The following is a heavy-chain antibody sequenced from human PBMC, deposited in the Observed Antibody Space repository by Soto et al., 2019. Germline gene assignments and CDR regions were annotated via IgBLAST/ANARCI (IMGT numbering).Heavy chain of an antibody. CDR1: EGTVSSYA. CDR2: SIPVVGPA. Sequence: SVKVSCNASEGTVSSYAINGVRQAPGQRLEWMGESIPVVGPANCAQRCQGRVTITADKSTSTAYMELMILRSEDTAVYYCARVLIAGAGTHRIKHWFDPRGQATL. CDR3: ARVLIAGAGTHRIKHWFDP. D-gene: IGHD6-19*01. J-gene: IGHJ5*02. V-gene: IGHV1-69*06.